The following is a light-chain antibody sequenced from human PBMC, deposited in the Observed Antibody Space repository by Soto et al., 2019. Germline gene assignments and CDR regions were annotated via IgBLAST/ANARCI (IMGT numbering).Light chain of an antibody. CDR3: QRYGSSPLIT. V-gene: IGKV3-20*01. Sequence: EVVLTQAPDTLSLSPGERASLSFGAIQSVSSSYLAWYQQRPGQAPRLLIYGASSRATGIPDRFSGSGSGTDFTLTISRLEPEDLAVYFCQRYGSSPLITFGQGTRLEIK. CDR1: QSVSSSY. CDR2: GAS. J-gene: IGKJ5*01.